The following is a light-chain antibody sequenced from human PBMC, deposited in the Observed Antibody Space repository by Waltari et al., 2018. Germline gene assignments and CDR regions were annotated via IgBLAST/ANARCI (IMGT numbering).Light chain of an antibody. J-gene: IGLJ3*02. Sequence: QSVLTQPPSVSAAPGQKVTISCSGSSSNIGNNYVSWYQQLPGTAPKLLIYENNKRPSGIPDRFSGSKSGTSATLCITGLQTGDEADYYCGTWDSSLSFWVFGGGTKLTVL. CDR3: GTWDSSLSFWV. CDR1: SSNIGNNY. V-gene: IGLV1-51*02. CDR2: ENN.